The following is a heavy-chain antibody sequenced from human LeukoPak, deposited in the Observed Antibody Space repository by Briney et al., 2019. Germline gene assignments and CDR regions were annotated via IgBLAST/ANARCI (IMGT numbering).Heavy chain of an antibody. CDR1: GFTVSSNY. V-gene: IGHV3-66*01. D-gene: IGHD1-26*01. J-gene: IGHJ4*02. CDR3: ARDLAVGATTDY. CDR2: IYSGGST. Sequence: GGFLRLSCAASGFTVSSNYMSWVRQAPGKGLDWVSVIYSGGSTYYADSVKGRFTISRDNSKNTLYLQMNSLRVEDTAVYYCARDLAVGATTDYWGQGTLVTVSS.